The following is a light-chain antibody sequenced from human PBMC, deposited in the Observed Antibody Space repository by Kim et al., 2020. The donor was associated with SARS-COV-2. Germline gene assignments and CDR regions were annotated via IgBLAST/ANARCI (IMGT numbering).Light chain of an antibody. CDR3: LQYDDWPFT. CDR2: GIS. CDR1: QRITSY. V-gene: IGKV3-15*01. Sequence: SVSPGDRVTLSCRASQRITSYVVWYQQKPGQAPRMLISGISTRATGIPARFSGGGSGTEFTLTISSLQSEDFAVYYCLQYDDWPFTFGQGTKLEIK. J-gene: IGKJ2*01.